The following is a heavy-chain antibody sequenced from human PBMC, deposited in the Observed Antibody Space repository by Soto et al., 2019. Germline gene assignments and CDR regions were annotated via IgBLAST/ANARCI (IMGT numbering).Heavy chain of an antibody. Sequence: SVKVSCKASGGSFSSYAISWVRQAPGQGLEWMGGIIPIFGTANYAQKFQGRVTITADESTSTAYMELSSLRSEDTAVYYCARGGYCGGDCYSFYYYYGMDVWGPGTTVTVSS. CDR2: IIPIFGTA. V-gene: IGHV1-69*13. J-gene: IGHJ6*02. CDR3: ARGGYCGGDCYSFYYYYGMDV. D-gene: IGHD2-21*02. CDR1: GGSFSSYA.